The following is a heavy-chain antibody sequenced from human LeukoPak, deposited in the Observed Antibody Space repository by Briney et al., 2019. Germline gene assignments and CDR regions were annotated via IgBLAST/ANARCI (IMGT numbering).Heavy chain of an antibody. Sequence: PSETLSLTCTVSGGSISSYYWSWIRQPAGKGLEWIGRIYTTGSTNYNPSLKSRVTMSLDTSKNQFSLKLSSVTAADTAVYYCASSTYYDYVWGSYRGPFDYWGQGTLVTVSS. D-gene: IGHD3-16*02. V-gene: IGHV4-4*07. CDR2: IYTTGST. CDR3: ASSTYYDYVWGSYRGPFDY. CDR1: GGSISSYY. J-gene: IGHJ4*02.